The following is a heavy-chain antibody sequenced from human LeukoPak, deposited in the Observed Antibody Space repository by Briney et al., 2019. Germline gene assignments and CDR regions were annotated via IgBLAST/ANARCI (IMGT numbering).Heavy chain of an antibody. V-gene: IGHV3-23*01. D-gene: IGHD4/OR15-4a*01. CDR2: LSGSGSST. CDR1: GFIFNKHA. CDR3: AKERDYGPADY. Sequence: GGSLRLSCVASGFIFNKHAMSWVRQAPGKGLEWVSGLSGSGSSTDYADSVKGRFTVSRDNSKNTLFLQMNSLRAEDTAIYYCAKERDYGPADYWGQGTLLTVSS. J-gene: IGHJ4*02.